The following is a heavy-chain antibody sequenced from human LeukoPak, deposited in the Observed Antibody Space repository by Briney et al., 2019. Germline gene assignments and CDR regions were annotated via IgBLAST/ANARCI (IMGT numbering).Heavy chain of an antibody. CDR1: GFTASSYT. V-gene: IGHV3-48*04. Sequence: GGSLRLSCEAAGFTASSYTMNWVRQAPGKGLEWVSLISRTTGSIYYADSVRGRFTISRDSAKNSVYLQMNSLRAEDTAIYYCARESILGTTTDYFDYWGQGIRVIVSS. J-gene: IGHJ4*02. CDR3: ARESILGTTTDYFDY. CDR2: ISRTTGSI. D-gene: IGHD1-26*01.